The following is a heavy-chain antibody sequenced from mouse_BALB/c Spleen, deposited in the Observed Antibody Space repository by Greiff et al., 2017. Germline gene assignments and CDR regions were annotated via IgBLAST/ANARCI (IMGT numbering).Heavy chain of an antibody. CDR2: ISSGGSYT. CDR1: GFTFSSYA. J-gene: IGHJ3*01. V-gene: IGHV5-9-3*01. Sequence: EVKLVESGGGLVKPGGSLKLSCAASGFTFSSYAMSWVRQTPEKRLEWVATISSGGSYTYYPDSVKGRFTISRDNAKNTLYLQMSSLRSEDTAMYYCARHPGYWGQGTLVTVSA. CDR3: ARHPGY.